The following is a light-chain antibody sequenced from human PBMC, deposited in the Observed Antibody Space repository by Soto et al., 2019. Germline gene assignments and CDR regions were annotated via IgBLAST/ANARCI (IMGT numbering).Light chain of an antibody. V-gene: IGLV1-40*01. J-gene: IGLJ2*01. CDR3: AAWDDSLSAVV. CDR2: DNT. Sequence: QSALTQPPSVSGAPGERVTISCTGSSSDIGAGYRVRWYQQVPGTAPKLLIYDNTNRPSGVSVRFSGSKSGTSASLAISGLQAEDEADYYCAAWDDSLSAVVFGGGTKLTVL. CDR1: SSDIGAGYR.